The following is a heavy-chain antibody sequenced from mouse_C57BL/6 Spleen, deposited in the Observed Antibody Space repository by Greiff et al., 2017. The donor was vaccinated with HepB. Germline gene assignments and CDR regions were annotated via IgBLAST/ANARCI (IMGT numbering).Heavy chain of an antibody. CDR3: ARERAFTTVVATEYFDV. CDR2: IYPGDGDT. Sequence: VQRVESGPELVKPGASVKISCKASGYAFSSSWMNWVKQRPGKGLEWIGRIYPGDGDTNYNGKFKGKATLTADKSSSTAYMQLSSLTSEDSAVYFCARERAFTTVVATEYFDVWGTGTTVTVSS. CDR1: GYAFSSSW. V-gene: IGHV1-82*01. D-gene: IGHD1-1*01. J-gene: IGHJ1*03.